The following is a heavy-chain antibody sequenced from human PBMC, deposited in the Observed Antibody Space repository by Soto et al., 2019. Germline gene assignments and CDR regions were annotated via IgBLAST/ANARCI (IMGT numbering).Heavy chain of an antibody. CDR2: IYSNGST. Sequence: SETLSLTCSVSGGSISSYYWSWTRQPPGKGLEWIGHIYSNGSTFYSPSLKSRVTISVDTSKNQFSLKLSSVTAADTAVYYCARDLGTYYPFDFWGPGTLVTVSS. D-gene: IGHD3-10*01. CDR1: GGSISSYY. V-gene: IGHV4-59*01. J-gene: IGHJ4*02. CDR3: ARDLGTYYPFDF.